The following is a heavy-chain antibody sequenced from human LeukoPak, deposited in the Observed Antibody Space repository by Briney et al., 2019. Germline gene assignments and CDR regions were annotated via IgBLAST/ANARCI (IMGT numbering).Heavy chain of an antibody. CDR3: ARDLEHCRNIICSNSAY. J-gene: IGHJ4*02. V-gene: IGHV1-18*04. Sequence: GASVKVSCKGSGYNFDRYGVNWVRQAPGQGPEWVGWISTYNGNTFYAQKFEGRVTMTTDTSTNTVYMDLRSLRSDDTAVYYCARDLEHCRNIICSNSAYWGQGTLVTVSS. D-gene: IGHD2-2*01. CDR1: GYNFDRYG. CDR2: ISTYNGNT.